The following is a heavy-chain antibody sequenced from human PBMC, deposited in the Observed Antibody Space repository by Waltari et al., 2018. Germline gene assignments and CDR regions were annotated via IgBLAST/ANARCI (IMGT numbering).Heavy chain of an antibody. D-gene: IGHD5-18*01. J-gene: IGHJ4*02. CDR2: INPNSGGT. CDR3: AREDRGYSYGYFDY. V-gene: IGHV1-2*02. Sequence: QVQLVQSGAEVKKPGASVKVSCKASGYTFTGYYMHWVRQAPGQGLEWMGWINPNSGGTNYAQKCQGRVTMTRDTSISTAYMELSRLRSDDTAVYYCAREDRGYSYGYFDYWGQGTLVTVSS. CDR1: GYTFTGYY.